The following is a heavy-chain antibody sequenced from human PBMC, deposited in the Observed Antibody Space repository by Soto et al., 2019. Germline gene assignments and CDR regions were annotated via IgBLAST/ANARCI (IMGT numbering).Heavy chain of an antibody. V-gene: IGHV1-46*01. J-gene: IGHJ6*02. CDR1: GYTFTSYY. CDR2: INPSGGST. CDR3: ARDQFQRVPTVSYYYGMDV. Sequence: ASVKVSCKASGYTFTSYYMRWVRQAPGQGLEWMGIINPSGGSTSYAQKFQGRVTMTRDTSTSTVYMELSSLRPEDTAVYYCARDQFQRVPTVSYYYGMDVWGQGTTVTVSS. D-gene: IGHD4-17*01.